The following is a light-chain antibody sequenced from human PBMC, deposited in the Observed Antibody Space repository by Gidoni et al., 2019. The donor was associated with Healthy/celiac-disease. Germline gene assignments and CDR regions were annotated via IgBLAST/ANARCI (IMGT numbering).Light chain of an antibody. CDR2: GAS. CDR1: QSVNSN. V-gene: IGKV3-15*01. Sequence: EIVMTQSPATLYVSPGERAPLSCRASQSVNSNLAWYQQKPGQAPRLLIYGASTRAPGIPARFSGSGSGTEFTLTISSLQSEDFAVYYCQQYNNWPRTFGQGTKVEIK. J-gene: IGKJ1*01. CDR3: QQYNNWPRT.